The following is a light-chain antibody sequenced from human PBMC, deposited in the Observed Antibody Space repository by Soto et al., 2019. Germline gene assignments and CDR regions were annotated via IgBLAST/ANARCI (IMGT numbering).Light chain of an antibody. V-gene: IGKV4-1*01. CDR3: QQYYDSPQT. CDR1: QSILYSSINKNY. J-gene: IGKJ1*01. CDR2: WAS. Sequence: DIVMTQSPDSLAVSLGERATINCKSSQSILYSSINKNYLAWYQQKPGQPPKLLIYWASTRESGVPDRFSVSGSGTGFTPTISSLQAVDVAVYYCQQYYDSPQTFGQGTKVDIK.